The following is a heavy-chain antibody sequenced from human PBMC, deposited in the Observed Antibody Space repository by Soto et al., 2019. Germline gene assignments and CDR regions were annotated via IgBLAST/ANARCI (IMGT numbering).Heavy chain of an antibody. CDR1: GFTFSSYG. J-gene: IGHJ6*02. CDR2: IWYDGSNK. V-gene: IGHV3-33*01. CDR3: ARDFVERWWIVVAYGMDV. Sequence: GGSLRLSCAASGFTFSSYGMHWVRQAPGKGLEWVAVIWYDGSNKYYADSVKGRFTISRDNSKNTLYLQMNSLRAEDTAVYYCARDFVERWWIVVAYGMDVWGQGTTVTVSS. D-gene: IGHD3-22*01.